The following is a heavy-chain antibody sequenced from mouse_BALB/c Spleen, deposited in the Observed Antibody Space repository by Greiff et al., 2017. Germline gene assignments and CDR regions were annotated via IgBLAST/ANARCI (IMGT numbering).Heavy chain of an antibody. CDR3: TGSGHTDGFAY. CDR1: GYTFTSYY. D-gene: IGHD1-1*01. J-gene: IGHJ3*01. V-gene: IGHV1S16*01. Sequence: VQLLQSGAELVKPGASVKLSCKASGYTFTSYYMYWVKQRPGQGLEWIGEINPSNGGTNFNEKFKSKATLSVDKSSSTTYMQLSSLTSEDSAVYYCTGSGHTDGFAYWGQGTLVTVSA. CDR2: INPSNGGT.